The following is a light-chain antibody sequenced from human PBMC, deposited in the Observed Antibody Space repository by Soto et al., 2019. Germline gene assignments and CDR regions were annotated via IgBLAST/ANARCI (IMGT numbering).Light chain of an antibody. Sequence: EIVMTQSPVTLSVSPGGRATLSCRASQSVSSSLAWYQQKPGQAPRLLIYGASTRATGVPARFSGSGSGTEFTLTVSSLQSEDFAVYFCQQYNNWPLTFGGGTKVEIK. J-gene: IGKJ4*01. CDR2: GAS. CDR1: QSVSSS. V-gene: IGKV3-15*01. CDR3: QQYNNWPLT.